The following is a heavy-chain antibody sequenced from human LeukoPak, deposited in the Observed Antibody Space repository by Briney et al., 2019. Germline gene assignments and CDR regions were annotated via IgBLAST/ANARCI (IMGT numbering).Heavy chain of an antibody. D-gene: IGHD2/OR15-2a*01. Sequence: ASVKVSCKASGFTFSNSAMHWVRQARGQRLEWIGWIVVGSGNTNYAQKFQERVTITRDMSTSTAYMELSSLRSEDTAVYYCAADVIYESDWGQGTLVTVSS. CDR1: GFTFSNSA. V-gene: IGHV1-58*02. J-gene: IGHJ4*02. CDR2: IVVGSGNT. CDR3: AADVIYESD.